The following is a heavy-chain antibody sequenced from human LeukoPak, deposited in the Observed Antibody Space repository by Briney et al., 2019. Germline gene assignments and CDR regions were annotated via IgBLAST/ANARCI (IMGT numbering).Heavy chain of an antibody. CDR1: GFTFSSYS. Sequence: GGSLRLSCAASGFTFSSYSMNWVRQAPGKGLEWVSSISSSSSYIYYADSVKGRFTISRDNAKNSLYLQMNSLRAEDTAVYYCARVAVKAAAGGHDYWGQGTLVTVSS. V-gene: IGHV3-21*01. D-gene: IGHD6-13*01. CDR2: ISSSSSYI. J-gene: IGHJ4*02. CDR3: ARVAVKAAAGGHDY.